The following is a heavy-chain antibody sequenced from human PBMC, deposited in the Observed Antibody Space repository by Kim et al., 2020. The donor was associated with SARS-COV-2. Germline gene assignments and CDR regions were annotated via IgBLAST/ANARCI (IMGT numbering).Heavy chain of an antibody. D-gene: IGHD2-8*01. Sequence: TSYAETSGSRFTVSKDNSESTLYLQMNSLRAEAAAVYYCAKIRHDNGLDYWGQGTLVTVSS. CDR3: AKIRHDNGLDY. V-gene: IGHV3-23*01. J-gene: IGHJ4*02. CDR2: T.